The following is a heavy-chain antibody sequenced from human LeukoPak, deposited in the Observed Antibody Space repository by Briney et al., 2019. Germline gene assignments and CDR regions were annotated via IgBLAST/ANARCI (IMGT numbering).Heavy chain of an antibody. CDR2: ISSSSSYI. CDR1: GFTFSSYS. V-gene: IGHV3-21*01. D-gene: IGHD2-15*01. Sequence: GGSLRLSCAASGFTFSSYSMNWVRQAPWKGLEWVSSISSSSSYIYYADSVKGRFTISRDNAKNSLYLQMNSLRAEDTAVYYCARVPGYCSGGSCYSGYYYYYGMDVWGQGTTVTVSS. CDR3: ARVPGYCSGGSCYSGYYYYYGMDV. J-gene: IGHJ6*02.